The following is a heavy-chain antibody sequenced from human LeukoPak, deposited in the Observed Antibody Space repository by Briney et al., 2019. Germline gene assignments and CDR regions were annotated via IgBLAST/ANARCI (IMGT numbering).Heavy chain of an antibody. CDR2: IHYSWST. D-gene: IGHD3-10*01. J-gene: IGHJ4*02. Sequence: SETLSLTCIVSGGSLSRYYWGWIRQPPGRGLEWIGCIHYSWSTNYNPSIKSRVTISVDTSKNQFSLKLSSVPAADTAVYYCARAYYYGSGSYYSLPIFNYWGQGALVTVSS. CDR3: ARAYYYGSGSYYSLPIFNY. V-gene: IGHV4-59*01. CDR1: GGSLSRYY.